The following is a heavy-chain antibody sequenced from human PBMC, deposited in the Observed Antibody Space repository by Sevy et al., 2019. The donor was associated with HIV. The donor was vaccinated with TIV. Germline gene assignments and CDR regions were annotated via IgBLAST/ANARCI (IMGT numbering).Heavy chain of an antibody. Sequence: GGSLRLSCAASGFTFGSYGMQWVRQAPGKGLEWVAYISYDRSDKNYADSVKGRFTISRDNSKNTVFLQLNSLRPEDTAVYYCARVFSSYYFDYWGQGTLVTVSS. J-gene: IGHJ4*02. CDR1: GFTFGSYG. V-gene: IGHV3-30*06. CDR3: ARVFSSYYFDY. CDR2: ISYDRSDK.